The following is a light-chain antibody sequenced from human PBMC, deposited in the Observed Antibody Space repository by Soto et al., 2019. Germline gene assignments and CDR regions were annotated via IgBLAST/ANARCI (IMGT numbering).Light chain of an antibody. CDR2: DGS. CDR3: QQYDNSAPLS. CDR1: QSVRSSY. J-gene: IGKJ4*01. Sequence: EIVLTQSAATLSLSPGDRATLSCGASQSVRSSYVAWYQQKAGLAPRLLIYDGSSRASGIPDRFSGSGSGTDFTLTIGRLEPEAFAVYYCQQYDNSAPLSFGGGTKVEMK. V-gene: IGKV3D-20*01.